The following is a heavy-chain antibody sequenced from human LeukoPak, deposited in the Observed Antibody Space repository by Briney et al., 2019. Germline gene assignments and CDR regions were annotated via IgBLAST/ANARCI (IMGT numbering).Heavy chain of an antibody. J-gene: IGHJ4*02. V-gene: IGHV3-53*01. D-gene: IGHD3-22*01. Sequence: GGSLRLSCAASGFTVSSNYMSWVRQAPGKGLEWVSVIYSGGSTYYADSVKGRFTISRDNSKNTLYLLMNSLRAEDTAVYYCARGPPQMIVPIYWGQGTLVTVSS. CDR1: GFTVSSNY. CDR3: ARGPPQMIVPIY. CDR2: IYSGGST.